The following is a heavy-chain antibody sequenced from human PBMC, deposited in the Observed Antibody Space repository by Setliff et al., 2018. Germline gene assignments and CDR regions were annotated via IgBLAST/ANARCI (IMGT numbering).Heavy chain of an antibody. Sequence: SETLSLTCAIYGQSFSDYHWSWVRQPPGKGLEWIGEIYHSGSTNYNPSLKSRVTISVDTSKNQFSLKLSSVTAADTAVYYCARAKTRILGVWGKGTTVTVAS. CDR1: GQSFSDYH. CDR3: ARAKTRILGV. CDR2: IYHSGST. J-gene: IGHJ6*04. D-gene: IGHD2-15*01. V-gene: IGHV4-34*01.